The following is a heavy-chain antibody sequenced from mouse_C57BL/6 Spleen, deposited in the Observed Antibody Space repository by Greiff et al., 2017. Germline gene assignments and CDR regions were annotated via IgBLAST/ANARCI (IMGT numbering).Heavy chain of an antibody. V-gene: IGHV1-47*01. CDR1: GYTFTTYP. J-gene: IGHJ1*03. CDR2: FHPYNDDT. Sequence: VKLQESGAELVKPGASVKMSCKASGYTFTTYPIEWMKQNHGKSLEWIGNFHPYNDDTKYNEKFKGKATLTVEKSSSTVYLELSRLTSDDSAVYYFARGVYYYGSSYGYFDVWGTGTTVTVSS. D-gene: IGHD1-1*01. CDR3: ARGVYYYGSSYGYFDV.